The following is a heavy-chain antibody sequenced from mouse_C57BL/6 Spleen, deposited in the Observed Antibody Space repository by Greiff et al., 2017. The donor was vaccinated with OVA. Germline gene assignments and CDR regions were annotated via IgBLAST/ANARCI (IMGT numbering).Heavy chain of an antibody. V-gene: IGHV1-42*01. CDR1: GYSFTGYY. CDR3: TRRPFISTVVRGAVDYAIDY. CDR2: INPSTGGT. Sequence: VQLQQSGPELVKPGASVKISCKASGYSFTGYYMNWVKQSPEKSLEWIGEINPSTGGTTYNQKFKAKATLTVDKYSSTAYMQLKSLTSEDSPVSYCTRRPFISTVVRGAVDYAIDYWGQGTSVTVSS. J-gene: IGHJ4*01. D-gene: IGHD1-1*01.